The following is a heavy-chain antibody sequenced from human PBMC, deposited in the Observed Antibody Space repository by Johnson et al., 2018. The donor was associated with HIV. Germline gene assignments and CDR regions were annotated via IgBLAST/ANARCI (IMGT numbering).Heavy chain of an antibody. D-gene: IGHD3-3*01. V-gene: IGHV3-20*04. Sequence: MQLVESGGGLVQPGGSLRLSCAASGFTFDDYGMSWVRQAPGKGLEWVSGINWNGGSTGYADSVKGRFTISRDNAKNSLYLQMNSLRAEDTAVYYCARDASLRFLEWFDAFDIWGQGTMVTVSS. CDR2: INWNGGST. J-gene: IGHJ3*02. CDR3: ARDASLRFLEWFDAFDI. CDR1: GFTFDDYG.